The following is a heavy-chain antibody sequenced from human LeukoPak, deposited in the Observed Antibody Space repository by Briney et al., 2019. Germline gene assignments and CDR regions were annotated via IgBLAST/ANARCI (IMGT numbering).Heavy chain of an antibody. V-gene: IGHV3-23*01. J-gene: IGHJ6*02. Sequence: GGSLRLSCAASGFTFSNYAMSWVRQAPGKGLEWVSAISGSGAGTYYADSVKGRFTISRDNSKNTVYLQMNSLRAEDTAVYYCAKVYSAYDWSYYYYGLDVWGQGTTVTVSS. CDR3: AKVYSAYDWSYYYYGLDV. D-gene: IGHD5-12*01. CDR2: ISGSGAGT. CDR1: GFTFSNYA.